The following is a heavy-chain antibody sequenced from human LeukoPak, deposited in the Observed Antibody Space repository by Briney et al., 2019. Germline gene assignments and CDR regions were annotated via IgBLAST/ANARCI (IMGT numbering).Heavy chain of an antibody. CDR3: AREMYAGWYFAFDI. CDR1: GFTFSSFT. V-gene: IGHV3-21*01. J-gene: IGHJ3*02. Sequence: GGSLRLSCTVSGFTFSSFTMDWVRQGPGKGLEWVASISNSGDYISYADSLKGRFTISRDNAKNSLFLQMSSLRAEDTAVYYCAREMYAGWYFAFDIWGQGTMVTVSS. CDR2: ISNSGDYI. D-gene: IGHD6-19*01.